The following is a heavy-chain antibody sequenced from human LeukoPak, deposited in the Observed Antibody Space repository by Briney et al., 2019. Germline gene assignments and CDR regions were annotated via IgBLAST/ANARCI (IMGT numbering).Heavy chain of an antibody. CDR2: ISSSSSYI. J-gene: IGHJ4*02. CDR1: GFTFSSYS. V-gene: IGHV3-21*01. CDR3: ASGPSSRGGSYDY. D-gene: IGHD1-26*01. Sequence: PGGSLRLSCAASGFTFSSYSMNWVRQAPGKGLEWVSSISSSSSYIYYADSVKGRFTISRDNAKNSLYLQVNSLRAEDTAVYYCASGPSSRGGSYDYWGQGTLVTVSS.